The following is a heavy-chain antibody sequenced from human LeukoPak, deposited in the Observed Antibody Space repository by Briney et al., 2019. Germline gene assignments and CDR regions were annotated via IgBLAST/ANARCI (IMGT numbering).Heavy chain of an antibody. Sequence: GGSLRLSCAASGFTFSSYGTYWVRQAPGKGLEWVAVIWYDGSNKYYADSVKGRFTISRDNSKNTLYLQMNSLRAEDTAVYYCARDDLYGGYQYWGQGTLVTVSS. CDR1: GFTFSSYG. V-gene: IGHV3-33*01. CDR2: IWYDGSNK. CDR3: ARDDLYGGYQY. J-gene: IGHJ4*02. D-gene: IGHD4-17*01.